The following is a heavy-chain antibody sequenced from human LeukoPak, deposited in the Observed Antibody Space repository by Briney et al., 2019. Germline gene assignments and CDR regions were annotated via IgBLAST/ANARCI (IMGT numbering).Heavy chain of an antibody. CDR1: GFTFDDYA. J-gene: IGHJ2*01. CDR3: ARSTYDYVWGSYRYDWYFDL. CDR2: INWSGDRI. Sequence: PGGSLRLSCAASGFTFDDYAMHWVRQAPGKGLEWVSGINWSGDRIGYADSVKGRFTISRDNAKKSLYLQMNSLRAEDTAMYYCARSTYDYVWGSYRYDWYFDLWGRGTLVTVSS. V-gene: IGHV3-9*01. D-gene: IGHD3-16*02.